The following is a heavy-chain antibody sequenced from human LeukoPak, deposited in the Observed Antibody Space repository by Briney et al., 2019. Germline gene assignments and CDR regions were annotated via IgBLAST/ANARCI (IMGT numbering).Heavy chain of an antibody. D-gene: IGHD2-21*01. J-gene: IGHJ3*02. CDR2: LSGDGSIT. Sequence: GGSLRLSCAASRFSFSSYWMHWVRYAPGKGLVWVSRLSGDGSITHYADSVKGRFTISRDNARNTLYLQMNSLRAEDTALYYCARGSDCAFDIWGQGTMVSVSS. V-gene: IGHV3-74*01. CDR3: ARGSDCAFDI. CDR1: RFSFSSYW.